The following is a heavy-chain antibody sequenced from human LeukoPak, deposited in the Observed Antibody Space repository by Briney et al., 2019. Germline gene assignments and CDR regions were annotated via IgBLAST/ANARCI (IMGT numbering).Heavy chain of an antibody. V-gene: IGHV3-23*01. D-gene: IGHD2-15*01. Sequence: QTGGSLRLSCAASGFIFSSYGMSWVRQAPGKGLEWVSAISGSGGSTYYADSVKGRFTISRDNSKNTLYLQMNSLRAEDTAVYYCAKALMYCSGGSCYSGSDYWGQGTLVTVSS. CDR2: ISGSGGST. CDR3: AKALMYCSGGSCYSGSDY. J-gene: IGHJ4*02. CDR1: GFIFSSYG.